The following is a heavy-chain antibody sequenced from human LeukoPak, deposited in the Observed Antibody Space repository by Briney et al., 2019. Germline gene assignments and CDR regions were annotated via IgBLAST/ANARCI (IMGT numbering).Heavy chain of an antibody. V-gene: IGHV1-18*01. CDR2: ISAYNGNT. CDR3: ASSRVAHDPAPGY. CDR1: GYSFSSYG. Sequence: GASGNVSCKASGYSFSSYGISWVRQAPGQGLEWMGWISAYNGNTNYAQKLQGRVTMTTDTSTSTAYMELRSLRSDDTAVYYCASSRVAHDPAPGYWGQGTLVTVSS. D-gene: IGHD4-23*01. J-gene: IGHJ4*02.